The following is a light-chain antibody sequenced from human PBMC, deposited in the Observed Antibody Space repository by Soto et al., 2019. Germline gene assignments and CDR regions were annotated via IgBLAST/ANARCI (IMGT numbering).Light chain of an antibody. CDR2: WAS. V-gene: IGKV4-1*01. CDR1: QSVLYSSNNNNY. CDR3: QQYYRTPLT. J-gene: IGKJ4*01. Sequence: DIVMTQSPYSLAVSLGERATINCKSSQSVLYSSNNNNYLAWYQQKPGQPPKLLFYWASTRESGVPDRFSGSGSGTDFTLTINSLQAEDVAVYYCQQYYRTPLTFGGGTKVDIK.